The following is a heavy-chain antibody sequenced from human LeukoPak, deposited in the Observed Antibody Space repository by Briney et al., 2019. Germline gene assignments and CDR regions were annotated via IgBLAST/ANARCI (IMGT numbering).Heavy chain of an antibody. CDR2: IDPNSGGT. J-gene: IGHJ5*02. CDR3: ARDRLTMVRGVQTNWFDP. V-gene: IGHV1-2*02. CDR1: GYTFTGYL. Sequence: ASVKVSCKASGYTFTGYLMHWVRQAPGQGLEWMGWIDPNSGGTNYAQKFQGRVTMTRDTSINTAFMELSRLRSDDSAVYYCARDRLTMVRGVQTNWFDPWGQGTLVTVSS. D-gene: IGHD3-10*01.